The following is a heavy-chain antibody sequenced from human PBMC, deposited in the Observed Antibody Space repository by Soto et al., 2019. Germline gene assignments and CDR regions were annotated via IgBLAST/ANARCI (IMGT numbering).Heavy chain of an antibody. J-gene: IGHJ4*02. CDR3: ARGDILTGYYFSVPYYFDY. Sequence: EVQLVESGGGLVQPGGSLRLSCAASGFTFSSYSMNWVRQAPGKGLEWVSYISSSSSTIYYADSVKGRFTISRDNAKNSLYLQMNSLRDEDTAVYYCARGDILTGYYFSVPYYFDYWGQGTLVTVSS. CDR2: ISSSSSTI. V-gene: IGHV3-48*02. CDR1: GFTFSSYS. D-gene: IGHD3-9*01.